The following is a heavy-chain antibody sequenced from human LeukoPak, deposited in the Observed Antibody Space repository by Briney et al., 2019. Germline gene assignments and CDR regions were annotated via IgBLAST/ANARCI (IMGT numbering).Heavy chain of an antibody. CDR3: ARDNYDSSGYYSD. J-gene: IGHJ4*02. V-gene: IGHV3-48*04. CDR2: ISSSGSTT. CDR1: GFTFSSYW. Sequence: GGSLRLSCAASGFTFSSYWMHWVRQAPGKGLEWVSYISSSGSTTHYADSVKGRFTISRDNAKKSLYLQMNSLRAEDTAVYYCARDNYDSSGYYSDWGQGTLVTVSS. D-gene: IGHD3-22*01.